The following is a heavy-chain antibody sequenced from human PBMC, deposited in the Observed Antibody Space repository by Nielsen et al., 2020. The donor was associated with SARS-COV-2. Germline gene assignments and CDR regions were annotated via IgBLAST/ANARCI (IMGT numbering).Heavy chain of an antibody. CDR1: GYTFTSYG. CDR3: ARHGSSYWFDP. CDR2: IIPIFGTA. D-gene: IGHD6-6*01. J-gene: IGHJ5*02. Sequence: SVKVSCKASGYTFTSYGISWVRQAPGQGLEWMGGIIPIFGTANYAQKFQGRVTITADESTSTAYMELSSLRSEDTAVYYCARHGSSYWFDPWGQGTLVTVSS. V-gene: IGHV1-69*13.